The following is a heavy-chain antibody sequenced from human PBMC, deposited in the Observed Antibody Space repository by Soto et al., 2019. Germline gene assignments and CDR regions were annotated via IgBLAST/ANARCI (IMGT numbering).Heavy chain of an antibody. J-gene: IGHJ6*02. CDR1: GGSIISYY. CDR3: ARAQYDFRRGSYSYAREV. D-gene: IGHD3-3*01. CDR2: IYYTGST. Sequence: PSETLSLTCTVSGGSIISYYWSWIRQPPGKGLEWIGYIYYTGSTNYNPSLRGRVTMSVDTSRDQVSLRLRSVTRADTAVYYCARAQYDFRRGSYSYAREVWGQGTKVTVSS. V-gene: IGHV4-59*01.